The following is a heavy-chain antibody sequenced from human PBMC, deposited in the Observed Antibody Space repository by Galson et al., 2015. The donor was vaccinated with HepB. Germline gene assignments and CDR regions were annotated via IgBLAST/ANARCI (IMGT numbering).Heavy chain of an antibody. CDR3: ARGLQEWELHHFFDY. CDR1: GFTFRNYW. Sequence: SLRLSCAGSGFTFRNYWMSWVRQAPGKGLEWVANIKRDGSETYYVDSVKGRFTISRDNAKNTLYLQMNSLRAEDTAVYYCARGLQEWELHHFFDYWGQGTLVTVSS. J-gene: IGHJ4*02. D-gene: IGHD1-26*01. CDR2: IKRDGSET. V-gene: IGHV3-7*01.